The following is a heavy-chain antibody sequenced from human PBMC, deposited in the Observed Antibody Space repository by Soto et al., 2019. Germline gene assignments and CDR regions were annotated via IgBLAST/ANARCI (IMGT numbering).Heavy chain of an antibody. D-gene: IGHD2-2*01. CDR1: GYSFTSYW. CDR2: IDPGDSYT. CDR3: ARQRPATSDPFDY. V-gene: IGHV5-10-1*01. J-gene: IGHJ4*02. Sequence: GESLKISCKGSGYSFTSYWISWVRQMPGKGLEWMGRIDPGDSYTNYSPSFQGHVTISADKSISTAYLQWSSLKASDTAMYYCARQRPATSDPFDYWGQGTLVTVSS.